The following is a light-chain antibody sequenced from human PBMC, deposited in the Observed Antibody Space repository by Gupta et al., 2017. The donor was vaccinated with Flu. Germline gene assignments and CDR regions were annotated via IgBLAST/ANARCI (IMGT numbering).Light chain of an antibody. V-gene: IGKV4-1*01. CDR2: WGS. CDR1: KRVFYSTNKYNY. Sequence: EEAATSCTSSKRVFYSTNKYNYLAWYRLKPGQTPQLLISWGSTRASGVPDRFSGSGSGTDFTLIISRVEAEDVGVYYCKQYLHTPHTFGEGTKVEIK. J-gene: IGKJ2*01. CDR3: KQYLHTPHT.